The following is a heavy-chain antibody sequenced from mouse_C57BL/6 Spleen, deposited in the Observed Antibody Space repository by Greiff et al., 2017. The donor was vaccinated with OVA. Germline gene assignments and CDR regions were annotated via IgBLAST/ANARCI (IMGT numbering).Heavy chain of an antibody. J-gene: IGHJ2*01. V-gene: IGHV1-15*01. D-gene: IGHD2-4*01. CDR2: IDPETGGT. CDR1: GYTFTDYE. CDR3: TRDYEGSYY. Sequence: QVQLQQSGAELVRPGASVTLSCKASGYTFTDYEMHWVKQTPVHGLEWIGAIDPETGGTAYNQKFKGKAILTADKSSSTAYMELRSLTSEDSAVYYCTRDYEGSYYWGQGTTLTVSS.